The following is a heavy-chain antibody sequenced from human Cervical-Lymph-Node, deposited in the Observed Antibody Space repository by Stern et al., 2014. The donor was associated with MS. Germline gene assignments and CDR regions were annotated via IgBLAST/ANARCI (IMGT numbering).Heavy chain of an antibody. V-gene: IGHV1-18*01. CDR3: ARERPIYGGDYYTRTFDY. CDR2: TSASNGKT. J-gene: IGHJ4*02. CDR1: GYTFTRYG. Sequence: QVQLVQSGAEVKKPGASVKVSCKASGYTFTRYGISWVRQAPGQGLEWMGWTSASNGKTNYAQQLQRSVTITPDPSTSTAYMELRSRRSDDTAVYYCARERPIYGGDYYTRTFDYWGQGTLVTVSS. D-gene: IGHD1-26*01.